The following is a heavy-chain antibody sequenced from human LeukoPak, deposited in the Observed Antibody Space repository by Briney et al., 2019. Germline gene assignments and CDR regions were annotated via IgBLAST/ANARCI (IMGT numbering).Heavy chain of an antibody. Sequence: PGRSPRLSCAASGFTFDDYAMHWVRQAPGKVLEWVSGISWNSGSIGYADSVNGRFTISRDNAKNSLYLQMNSLRAEDTALYYCAKATMVREVIAYYYYMDVWGKGTTVTVSS. CDR2: ISWNSGSI. V-gene: IGHV3-9*01. CDR3: AKATMVREVIAYYYYMDV. D-gene: IGHD3-10*01. CDR1: GFTFDDYA. J-gene: IGHJ6*03.